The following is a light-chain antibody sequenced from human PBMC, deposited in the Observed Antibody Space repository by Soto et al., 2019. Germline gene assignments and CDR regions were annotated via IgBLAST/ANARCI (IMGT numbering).Light chain of an antibody. CDR3: QQYNSYSWT. V-gene: IGKV1-5*01. CDR1: QSISSW. CDR2: DAS. Sequence: DIQMTQSPSTLSASVGDRVTITCRASQSISSWLAWYQQKPGKAPKLLIYDASSLESGVPSRFSGSGSGTGFTLTISSLQPDDFATYYCQQYNSYSWTCGQGTKV. J-gene: IGKJ1*01.